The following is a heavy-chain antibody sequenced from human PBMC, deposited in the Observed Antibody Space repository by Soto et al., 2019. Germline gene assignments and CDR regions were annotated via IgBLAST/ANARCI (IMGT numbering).Heavy chain of an antibody. D-gene: IGHD3-22*01. Sequence: QVQLVQSGAEVKKPGSSVKVSCKASGGTFSTSLISWVRQAPGQGLEWMGGIIPIFGTPNYAQKFQGRVTITADESTSTVYMELNSMRSEDTAMYYCARGYTDYDDHSYYVDSWGQGTQVTASS. CDR3: ARGYTDYDDHSYYVDS. J-gene: IGHJ4*02. CDR2: IIPIFGTP. CDR1: GGTFSTSL. V-gene: IGHV1-69*01.